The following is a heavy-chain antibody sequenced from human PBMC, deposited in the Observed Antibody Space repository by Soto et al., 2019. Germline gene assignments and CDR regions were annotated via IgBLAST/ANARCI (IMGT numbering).Heavy chain of an antibody. V-gene: IGHV4-34*01. CDR3: ASLAVAGTNYYYYYGMDV. CDR2: INHSGST. Sequence: SETLSLTCAVYGGSFSGYYWSWIRQPPGKGLEWIGEINHSGSTNYNPSLKSRVTISVDTSKNQFSLKLSSVTAADTAVYYCASLAVAGTNYYYYYGMDVWGQGTTVTVSS. D-gene: IGHD6-19*01. J-gene: IGHJ6*02. CDR1: GGSFSGYY.